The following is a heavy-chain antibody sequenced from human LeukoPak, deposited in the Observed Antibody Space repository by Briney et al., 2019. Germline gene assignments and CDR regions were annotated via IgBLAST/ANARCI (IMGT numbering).Heavy chain of an antibody. J-gene: IGHJ5*02. D-gene: IGHD3-3*01. Sequence: ASVKVSCKASGYTFTGYYMHWVRQAPGQGLEWMGGIIPIFGTANYAQKFQGRVTITADESTSTAYMELSSLRSEDTAVYYCAGRYRYDFWSGYRLDPWGQGTLVTVSS. V-gene: IGHV1-69*13. CDR2: IIPIFGTA. CDR1: GYTFTGYY. CDR3: AGRYRYDFWSGYRLDP.